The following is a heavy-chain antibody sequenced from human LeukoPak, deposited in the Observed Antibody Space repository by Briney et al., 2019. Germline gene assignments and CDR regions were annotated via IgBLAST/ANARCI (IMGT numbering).Heavy chain of an antibody. Sequence: GGSLRLSCAASGFTVSSYYMSWVRQAPGKGLEWVSVIYSGGSTYYADSVKGRFTISRDTSRNTLYLQMNSLRAEDTAVYYCARDPGGGYCSGDSCSPNWGQGTLVTVSS. CDR1: GFTVSSYY. V-gene: IGHV3-53*01. J-gene: IGHJ4*02. CDR2: IYSGGST. D-gene: IGHD2-15*01. CDR3: ARDPGGGYCSGDSCSPN.